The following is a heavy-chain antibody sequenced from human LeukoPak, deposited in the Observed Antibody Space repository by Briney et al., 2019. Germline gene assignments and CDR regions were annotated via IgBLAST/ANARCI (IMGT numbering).Heavy chain of an antibody. V-gene: IGHV3-23*01. D-gene: IGHD3-22*01. CDR1: GFTFSSYA. CDR2: ISGSGGST. J-gene: IGHJ4*02. Sequence: PGGSLRLSCAASGFTFSSYAMSWVRQAPGKGLEWVSAISGSGGSTYYADSVKGRFTISRDNSKNTLYLQMNSLRAEDTAVYYCARDLNYYDSSEGYWGQGTLVTVSS. CDR3: ARDLNYYDSSEGY.